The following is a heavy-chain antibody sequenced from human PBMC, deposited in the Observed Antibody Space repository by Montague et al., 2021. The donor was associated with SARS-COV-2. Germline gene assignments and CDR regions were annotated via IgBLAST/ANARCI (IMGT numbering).Heavy chain of an antibody. CDR1: GFTISSNY. CDR3: ARDQRRYGSGSYYGPHYYYYGMDV. CDR2: IYSGGST. J-gene: IGHJ6*02. D-gene: IGHD3-10*01. V-gene: IGHV3-66*02. Sequence: LSLSLSASGFTISSNYMSWVRQAPGKGLEWVSVIYSGGSTYYADSVKGRFTISRDNSKNTLYLQMNSLRAEDTAVYYCARDQRRYGSGSYYGPHYYYYGMDVWGQGTTVTVSS.